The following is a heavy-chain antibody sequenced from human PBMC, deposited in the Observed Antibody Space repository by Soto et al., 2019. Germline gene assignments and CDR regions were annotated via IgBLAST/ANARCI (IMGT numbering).Heavy chain of an antibody. J-gene: IGHJ4*02. CDR3: ARDGVAGSCDF. CDR2: MSGYNGKT. CDR1: GYAFSTYA. D-gene: IGHD6-19*01. Sequence: QVQMVQSGAEVKEPGASVKVSCTATGYAFSTYAINWVRQAPGQGVEWMGWMSGYNGKTNYAQEFRDRLTLTTDTSTSTAYIELRSLTSDDTAVYYSARDGVAGSCDFWGQGTPVTVSS. V-gene: IGHV1-18*01.